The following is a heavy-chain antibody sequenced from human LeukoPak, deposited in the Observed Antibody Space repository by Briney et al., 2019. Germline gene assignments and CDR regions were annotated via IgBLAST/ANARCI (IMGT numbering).Heavy chain of an antibody. CDR2: ISSSGSTI. CDR3: ARDQHVLRYFDRLLELDY. Sequence: PGGSLRLSCAASGFTFSDYYMSWIRQAPGKGLEWVSYISSSGSTIYYADSVKGRFTISRDNAKNSLYLQMNSLRAEDTAVYYCARDQHVLRYFDRLLELDYWGQGTLVTVSS. CDR1: GFTFSDYY. D-gene: IGHD3-9*01. V-gene: IGHV3-11*01. J-gene: IGHJ4*02.